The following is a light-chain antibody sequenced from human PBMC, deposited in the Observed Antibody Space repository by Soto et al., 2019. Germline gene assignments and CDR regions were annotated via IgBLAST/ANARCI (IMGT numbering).Light chain of an antibody. CDR1: SSDVGGYDF. Sequence: QSVLAQPASVSGSPGQSITISCTGTSSDVGGYDFVSWYQQHPGKAPKLMIYEVNNRPSGVSNRFSGSKSGNTASLTISGLQAEDEADYYCSSHRSDITVVFGGGTKVTVL. CDR2: EVN. V-gene: IGLV2-14*01. J-gene: IGLJ2*01. CDR3: SSHRSDITVV.